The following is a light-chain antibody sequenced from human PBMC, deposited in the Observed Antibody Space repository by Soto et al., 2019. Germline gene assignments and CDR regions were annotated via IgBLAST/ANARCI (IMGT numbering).Light chain of an antibody. Sequence: QSVLTQPPSVSVAPGHKVTISCSGTASNIGNDYVSWYQQLPGEAPQLLIYDNNRRPSGIPDRFSVSRSDTSATLGITGLQTGDEADYYCGAWDSSLNVYVFGTGTKVTVL. CDR2: DNN. J-gene: IGLJ1*01. CDR3: GAWDSSLNVYV. V-gene: IGLV1-51*01. CDR1: ASNIGNDY.